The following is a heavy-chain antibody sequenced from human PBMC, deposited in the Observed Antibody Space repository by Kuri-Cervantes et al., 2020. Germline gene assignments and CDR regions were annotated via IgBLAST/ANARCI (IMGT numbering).Heavy chain of an antibody. CDR2: ISWNSGSI. V-gene: IGHV3-9*01. J-gene: IGHJ4*02. Sequence: GGSLRLSCAASGFTFDDYAMHWVRQAPGKGPEWVSGISWNSGSIGYADSVKGRFTISRDNSKNTLYLQMNSLRAEDTAVYYCAKDGGIVVAKYYFDYWGQGTLVTVSS. CDR1: GFTFDDYA. CDR3: AKDGGIVVAKYYFDY. D-gene: IGHD3-22*01.